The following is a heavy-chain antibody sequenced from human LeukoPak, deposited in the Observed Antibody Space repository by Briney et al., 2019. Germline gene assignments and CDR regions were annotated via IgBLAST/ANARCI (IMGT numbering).Heavy chain of an antibody. D-gene: IGHD3-22*01. CDR1: GFTFSEYN. V-gene: IGHV3-48*01. CDR3: ARNPPEGGYLAS. Sequence: GGSLRLSCAASGFTFSEYNMNWVRQAPGKGLEWISYISSSSTTIFYGDSVKGRFIISRDNAKNSLYLQMNSLRAEDTAVYYCARNPPEGGYLASWGQGTLVTVSS. J-gene: IGHJ4*02. CDR2: ISSSSTTI.